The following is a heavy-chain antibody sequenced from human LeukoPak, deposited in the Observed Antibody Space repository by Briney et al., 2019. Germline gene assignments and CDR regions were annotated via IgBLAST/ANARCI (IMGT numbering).Heavy chain of an antibody. CDR2: IYTSGST. D-gene: IGHD4-23*01. Sequence: SETLSLTCTVSGGSISSGSYYWSWLRQPAGKGLEWIGRIYTSGSTNYNPSLKSRVTISVDTSKNQFSLKLSSVTAADTAVYYCAREPPLGGYFDYWGQGTLVTVSS. CDR1: GGSISSGSYY. J-gene: IGHJ4*02. CDR3: AREPPLGGYFDY. V-gene: IGHV4-61*02.